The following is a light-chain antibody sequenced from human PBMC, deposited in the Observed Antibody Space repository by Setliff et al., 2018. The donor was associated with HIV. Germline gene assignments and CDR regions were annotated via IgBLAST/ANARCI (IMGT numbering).Light chain of an antibody. CDR2: DVS. J-gene: IGLJ1*01. CDR3: SSFTTSGTFV. Sequence: QSALTQPASVSGSPGQSITISCTGTSSDVGYYNYVAWFQQHPGKAPKLMIYDVSKWPSGASNRFSGSKSGNTASLTISGLRAEDEADYYCSSFTTSGTFVFGTGTKVTVL. CDR1: SSDVGYYNY. V-gene: IGLV2-14*03.